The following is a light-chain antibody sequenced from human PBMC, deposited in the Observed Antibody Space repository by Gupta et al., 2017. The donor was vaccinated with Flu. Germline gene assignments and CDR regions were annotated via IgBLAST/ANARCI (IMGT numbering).Light chain of an antibody. CDR3: SSYTSSSTWV. V-gene: IGLV2-14*01. CDR2: EVS. CDR1: SSDVGGYNY. J-gene: IGLJ3*02. Sequence: QSALTPPASVSGSPGQSSTISCPGTSSDVGGYNYVSWYQQHPGKAPKLMIYEVSNRPSGVSNRFSGSKSGNTASLTISGLQADDEADYYCSSYTSSSTWVFGGGTKLTVL.